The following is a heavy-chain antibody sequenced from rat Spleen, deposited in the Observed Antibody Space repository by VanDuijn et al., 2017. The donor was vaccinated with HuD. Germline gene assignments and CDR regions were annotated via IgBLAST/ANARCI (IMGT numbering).Heavy chain of an antibody. D-gene: IGHD1-8*01. Sequence: EVQLVESGGGLVQPGRSMKLSCAASGFIFSNYGMAWVRQAPTKGLEWVASITHSGGNTYYRDSVKGRFTISRDNAKSTLYLQMDSLRSEDTATYYCARYGSYDNWFASWGQGTLVTVSS. J-gene: IGHJ3*01. CDR3: ARYGSYDNWFAS. CDR2: ITHSGGNT. CDR1: GFIFSNYG. V-gene: IGHV5-25*01.